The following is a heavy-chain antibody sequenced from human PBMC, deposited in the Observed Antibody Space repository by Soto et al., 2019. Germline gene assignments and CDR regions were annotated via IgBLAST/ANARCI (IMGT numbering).Heavy chain of an antibody. V-gene: IGHV4-4*02. J-gene: IGHJ2*01. CDR3: ASAIPTTGNWYFDL. D-gene: IGHD1-1*01. Sequence: QVQLQESGPGLVKPSATLSLTCAVSGGSISSSNWWSWVRQPPGKGLEWIGEIYHSGSTNYNPPVKSRVTMSVDKSKNQFSLELSSVSAADTAVYYCASAIPTTGNWYFDLWGRGTLVTVSS. CDR2: IYHSGST. CDR1: GGSISSSNW.